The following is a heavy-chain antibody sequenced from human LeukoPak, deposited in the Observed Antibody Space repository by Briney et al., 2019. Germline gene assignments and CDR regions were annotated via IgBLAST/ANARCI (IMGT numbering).Heavy chain of an antibody. CDR3: AKLYSSENGGDAFDI. Sequence: PGRSLRLSCAASGFIFSTYGMHWVRQAPGKGLEWVAVIWYDGSNKYYADSVKGRFTISRDNSKNTLYLQMNSLRAEDTAVYYCAKLYSSENGGDAFDIWGQGTMVTVSS. J-gene: IGHJ3*02. CDR1: GFIFSTYG. V-gene: IGHV3-33*06. D-gene: IGHD6-25*01. CDR2: IWYDGSNK.